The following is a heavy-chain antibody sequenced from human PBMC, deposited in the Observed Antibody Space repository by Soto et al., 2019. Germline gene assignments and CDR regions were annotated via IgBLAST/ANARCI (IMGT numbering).Heavy chain of an antibody. D-gene: IGHD5-18*01. J-gene: IGHJ4*02. CDR2: IYYSGST. CDR1: GGSISSSSYY. Sequence: SLTCTVSGGSISSSSYYWGWIRQPPGKGLEWIGSIYYSGSTYYNPSLKSRVTISVDTSKNQFSLKLSSVTAADTAVYYCARNIGDSYNPHFDYWGEGTMVTVYS. V-gene: IGHV4-39*01. CDR3: ARNIGDSYNPHFDY.